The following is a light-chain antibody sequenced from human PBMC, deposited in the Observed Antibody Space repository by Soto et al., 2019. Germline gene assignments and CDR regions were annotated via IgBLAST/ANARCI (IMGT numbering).Light chain of an antibody. CDR3: QQHHDWLT. V-gene: IGKV3-15*01. Sequence: ETVMTQSPATLSASPGERVTLSCRASQSVSSDLAWYQQKPGQAPSLLIYGASTRAAGVPPRFMCSGSGTDFTLYSRSLQSEDFAVYNCQQHHDWLTFGPGTKVDIK. CDR2: GAS. CDR1: QSVSSD. J-gene: IGKJ3*01.